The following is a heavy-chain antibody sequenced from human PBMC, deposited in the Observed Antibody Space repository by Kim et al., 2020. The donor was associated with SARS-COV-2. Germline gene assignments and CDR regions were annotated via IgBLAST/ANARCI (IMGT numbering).Heavy chain of an antibody. CDR2: ILYDGSNK. CDR1: GFTSSSYT. J-gene: IGHJ4*02. CDR3: ARDYYDFWSGPGGYFDY. V-gene: IGHV3-30*04. D-gene: IGHD3-3*01. Sequence: GGSLRLSCAASGFTSSSYTMHWVRQAPGKGPEWVAAILYDGSNKYYSESVKGRFTISRDNSKNMVYLQMNSLRAEDTAIYYCARDYYDFWSGPGGYFDYWGQGTLVPVSS.